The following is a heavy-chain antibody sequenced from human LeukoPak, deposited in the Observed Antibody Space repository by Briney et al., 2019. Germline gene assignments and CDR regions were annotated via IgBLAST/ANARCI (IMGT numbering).Heavy chain of an antibody. J-gene: IGHJ4*02. CDR3: ARVGLGYCSSTSCFHSESHY. D-gene: IGHD2-2*01. CDR2: ISAYNGNT. V-gene: IGHV1-18*01. Sequence: ASVKVSCKASGYTFTSYGISWVRQAPGQGLEWMGWISAYNGNTNYAQKLQGRVTMTTDTSTSTAYMELRSLRSDDTAVYYCARVGLGYCSSTSCFHSESHYWGQGTLVTVSS. CDR1: GYTFTSYG.